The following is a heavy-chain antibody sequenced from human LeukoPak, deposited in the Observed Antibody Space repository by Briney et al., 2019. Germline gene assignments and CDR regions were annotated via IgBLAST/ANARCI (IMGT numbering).Heavy chain of an antibody. J-gene: IGHJ4*02. CDR2: IYYSGST. V-gene: IGHV4-59*01. D-gene: IGHD5-12*01. CDR1: GGSISSYY. Sequence: PSETLSLTCTVSGGSISSYYWSWIRQPPGKGLEWIGYIYYSGSTKYNPSLESRVTISVDTSKNQFSLKLSSVTAADTAVYYCARDRSGVGYSFDYWGQGTLVTVSS. CDR3: ARDRSGVGYSFDY.